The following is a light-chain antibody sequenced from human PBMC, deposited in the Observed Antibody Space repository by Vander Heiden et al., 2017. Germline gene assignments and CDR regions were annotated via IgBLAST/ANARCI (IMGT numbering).Light chain of an antibody. V-gene: IGKV3-11*01. Sequence: EIVLTQSPATLSLSPGERATLSCRASQGVSSYLAWYQQKPGQAPRILIYDASNRATGIPARFSGSGSGKDFTLTISSLEPEDSAVYYCQQRSPWPPGVTFGPGTKVNIK. CDR1: QGVSSY. CDR3: QQRSPWPPGVT. J-gene: IGKJ3*01. CDR2: DAS.